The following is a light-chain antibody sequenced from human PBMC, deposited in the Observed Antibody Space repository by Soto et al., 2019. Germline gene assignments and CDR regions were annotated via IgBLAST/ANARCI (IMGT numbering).Light chain of an antibody. J-gene: IGLJ2*01. CDR1: SSNIGSNY. Sequence: VLTQPPSASGTPGQRVTISCSGSSSNIGSNYVFWYQQLPGTAPKVLMYRNNQRPSGVPDRFSGSKSGTSASLAISGLRSEDEADYYCATWDDSLSGYVVFGGGTQLTVL. CDR3: ATWDDSLSGYVV. CDR2: RNN. V-gene: IGLV1-47*01.